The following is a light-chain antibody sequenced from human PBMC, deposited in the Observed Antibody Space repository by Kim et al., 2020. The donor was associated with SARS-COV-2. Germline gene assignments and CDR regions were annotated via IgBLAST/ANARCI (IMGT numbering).Light chain of an antibody. J-gene: IGKJ5*01. CDR3: QQRDNWPPT. Sequence: FSPGERATLSCSASQSVNTYIAWYQQKPGQAPRLLISDASNRATGIPARFSGSGSGTDFTLTISTLEPEDFAVYYCQQRDNWPPTFGHGTRLEIK. CDR1: QSVNTY. V-gene: IGKV3-11*01. CDR2: DAS.